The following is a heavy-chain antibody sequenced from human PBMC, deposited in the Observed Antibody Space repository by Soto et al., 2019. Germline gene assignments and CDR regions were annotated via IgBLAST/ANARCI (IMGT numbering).Heavy chain of an antibody. CDR3: AKDARATYGMDV. Sequence: EVQLLESGGGLVQPGGSLRLSCAASGFTFSSYAMSWVRQAPGKGLEWVSTISGNGGTTYYADSVKGRFTISRDNSKNTLYLQMNSLRAANKAVYYCAKDARATYGMDVWGQGTTVTVSS. V-gene: IGHV3-23*01. CDR2: ISGNGGTT. J-gene: IGHJ6*02. CDR1: GFTFSSYA.